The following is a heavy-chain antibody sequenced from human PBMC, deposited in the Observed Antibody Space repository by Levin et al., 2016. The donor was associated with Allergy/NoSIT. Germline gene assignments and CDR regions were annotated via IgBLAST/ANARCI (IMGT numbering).Heavy chain of an antibody. CDR1: GFTFSSYA. V-gene: IGHV3-30*04. CDR3: AKVGSGWYA. Sequence: GESLKISCAASGFTFSSYAMHWVRQAPGKGLEWVAVISYDGSNKYYADSVKGRFTISRDNSKNTLYLQMNSLRAEDTAVYYCAKVGSGWYAWGQGTLVTVSS. CDR2: ISYDGSNK. J-gene: IGHJ4*02. D-gene: IGHD6-19*01.